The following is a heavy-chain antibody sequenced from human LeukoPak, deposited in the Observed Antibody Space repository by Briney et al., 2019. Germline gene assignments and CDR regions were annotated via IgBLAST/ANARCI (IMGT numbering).Heavy chain of an antibody. CDR2: ISYDGSDK. D-gene: IGHD2-15*01. J-gene: IGHJ4*02. V-gene: IGHV3-30*03. Sequence: GGSLRLSCAASGFTFSNYGMHWVRQAPGKGLEWVAVISYDGSDKYFADSVKGRFTISRDNSKNTLFLQMNSLRAEDTAVYYCARGDSPRDYFDYWGQGTLVTVSS. CDR3: ARGDSPRDYFDY. CDR1: GFTFSNYG.